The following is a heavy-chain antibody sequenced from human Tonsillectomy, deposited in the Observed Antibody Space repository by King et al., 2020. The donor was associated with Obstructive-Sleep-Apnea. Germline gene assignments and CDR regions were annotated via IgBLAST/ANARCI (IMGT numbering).Heavy chain of an antibody. D-gene: IGHD3-10*01. CDR3: ARGLLWFGESSRDDAFDI. CDR1: GYTFTSYD. CDR2: MNPNSGTT. Sequence: QLVQSGAEVKKPGASVKVSCKASGYTFTSYDINWVRQATVQGLEWMGWMNPNSGTTGYAQKFQGRVTMTRNTSISTAYMELSSLRSEDTAVYFCARGLLWFGESSRDDAFDIWGQGTMVTVSS. J-gene: IGHJ3*02. V-gene: IGHV1-8*01.